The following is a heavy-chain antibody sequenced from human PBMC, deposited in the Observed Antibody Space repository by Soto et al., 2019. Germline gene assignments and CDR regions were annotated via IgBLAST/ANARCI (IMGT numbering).Heavy chain of an antibody. CDR1: GFTFSSYG. D-gene: IGHD5-18*01. V-gene: IGHV3-30*18. CDR3: AKSQKRIQLWLNWFDP. J-gene: IGHJ5*02. CDR2: ISYDGSNK. Sequence: QVQLVESRGGVVQPGRSLRLSCAASGFTFSSYGMHWVRQAPGKGLEWVAVISYDGSNKYYADSVKGRFTISRDNSKNPLYLQMNSLRAEDTAVYYCAKSQKRIQLWLNWFDPWGQGTLVTVSS.